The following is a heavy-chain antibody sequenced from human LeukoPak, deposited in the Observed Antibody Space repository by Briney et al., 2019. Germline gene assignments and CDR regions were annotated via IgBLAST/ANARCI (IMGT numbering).Heavy chain of an antibody. D-gene: IGHD3-9*01. V-gene: IGHV3-15*01. CDR2: IKSKTDGGTT. CDR1: GFTFSTYA. CDR3: TTAELRYFDWLPYYYYYGMDV. Sequence: GGSLRLSCAPSGFTFSTYAMSWVRQAPGKGLEWVGRIKSKTDGGTTDYAAPVKGRFTISRDDSKNTLYLQMNSLKTEDTAVYYCTTAELRYFDWLPYYYYYGMDVWGQGTTVTVSS. J-gene: IGHJ6*02.